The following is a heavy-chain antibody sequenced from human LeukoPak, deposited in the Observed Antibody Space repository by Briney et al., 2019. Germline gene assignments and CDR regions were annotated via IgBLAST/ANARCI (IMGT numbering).Heavy chain of an antibody. J-gene: IGHJ5*02. CDR1: GFTVSDNY. D-gene: IGHD3-10*01. CDR3: AKSTRGVIAA. V-gene: IGHV3-66*01. CDR2: MYSGGYT. Sequence: GGSLRLSCAASGFTVSDNYMSWVRQAPGEGLEWVSVMYSGGYTYYADSVKGRFSISRDNSKNTLYLLMNSLRAEDTAVYYCAKSTRGVIAAWGQGTLVTVSA.